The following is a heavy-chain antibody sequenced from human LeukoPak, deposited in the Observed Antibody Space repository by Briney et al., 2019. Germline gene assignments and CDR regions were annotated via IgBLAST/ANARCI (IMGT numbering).Heavy chain of an antibody. CDR2: IIPIFGTA. D-gene: IGHD2-15*01. Sequence: GASVKVSCKASGGTFSSYAISWVRQAPGQGLEWMGGIIPIFGTANYAQKFQGRVTITADESTSTAYMELSSLRSEDTAVYYCARALYRRGIVVVVAATHDASDIWGQGTMVTVSS. CDR1: GGTFSSYA. CDR3: ARALYRRGIVVVVAATHDASDI. V-gene: IGHV1-69*13. J-gene: IGHJ3*02.